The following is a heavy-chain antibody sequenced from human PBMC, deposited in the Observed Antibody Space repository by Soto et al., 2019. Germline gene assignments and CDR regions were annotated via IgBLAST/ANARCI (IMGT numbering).Heavy chain of an antibody. CDR3: ARDVVRGECRLSDL. CDR2: RWYDGSNK. D-gene: IGHD3-10*01. CDR1: GGTCRNDG. J-gene: IGHJ5*02. Sequence: VRSNSLCSTAAGGTCRNDGRHWISKTTGKGLEWVAVRWYDGSNKHYADSVKGRFTISRDNSKNTLYLQMNSLRAEDTAVYYCARDVVRGECRLSDLWGKRTLVIVSS. V-gene: IGHV3-33*08.